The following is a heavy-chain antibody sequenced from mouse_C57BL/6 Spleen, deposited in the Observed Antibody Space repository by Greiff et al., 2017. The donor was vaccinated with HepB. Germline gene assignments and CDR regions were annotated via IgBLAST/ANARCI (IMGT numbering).Heavy chain of an antibody. V-gene: IGHV1-15*01. J-gene: IGHJ2*01. CDR2: IDPETGGT. CDR3: TRRGAYDRPY. D-gene: IGHD2-14*01. Sequence: VQLQQSGAELVRPGASVTLSCKASGYTFTDYEMHWVKQTPVHGLEWIGAIDPETGGTAYNQKFKGKAILTADKSSSTAYMELRSLTSEDSAVYYCTRRGAYDRPYWGQGTTLTVSS. CDR1: GYTFTDYE.